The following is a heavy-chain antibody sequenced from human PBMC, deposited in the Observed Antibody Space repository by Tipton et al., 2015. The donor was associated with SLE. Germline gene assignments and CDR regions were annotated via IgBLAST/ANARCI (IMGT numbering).Heavy chain of an antibody. D-gene: IGHD3-3*01. CDR2: INHSGST. CDR1: GGSFSGYY. CDR3: ATSYYDFWSGYYPPIQH. V-gene: IGHV4-34*01. Sequence: TLSLTCAVYGGSFSGYYWSWIRQPPGKGLEWIGEINHSGSTNYNPSLKSRVTISVDTSKNQFSLKLSSVTAADTAVYYRATSYYDFWSGYYPPIQHWGQGTLVTISS. J-gene: IGHJ1*01.